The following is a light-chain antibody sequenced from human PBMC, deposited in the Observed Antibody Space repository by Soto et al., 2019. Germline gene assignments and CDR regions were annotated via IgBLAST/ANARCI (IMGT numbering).Light chain of an antibody. CDR1: QSVSSNY. J-gene: IGKJ3*01. CDR3: QQYGNSPAT. Sequence: EIVMTQSPGTLSLSPGETATLSCRASQSVSSNYVAWFHQKPGQAPRLLIYGASSRATGVPDRFSASGSGTDFTLTISRLEPEDFAVYYCQQYGNSPATFGPGTKVDIK. CDR2: GAS. V-gene: IGKV3-20*01.